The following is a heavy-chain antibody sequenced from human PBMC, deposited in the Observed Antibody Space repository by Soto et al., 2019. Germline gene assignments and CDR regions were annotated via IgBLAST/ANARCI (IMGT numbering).Heavy chain of an antibody. Sequence: ESGGGVVQPGRSLRLSCAASGFTFSSYGMHWVRQAPGKGLEWVAVISYDGSNKYYADSVKGRFTISRDNSKNTLYLQMNSLRAEDTAVYYCAKDNGYSHTRGTDVWGHGTTVTVSS. J-gene: IGHJ6*02. D-gene: IGHD5-18*01. CDR2: ISYDGSNK. CDR1: GFTFSSYG. CDR3: AKDNGYSHTRGTDV. V-gene: IGHV3-30*18.